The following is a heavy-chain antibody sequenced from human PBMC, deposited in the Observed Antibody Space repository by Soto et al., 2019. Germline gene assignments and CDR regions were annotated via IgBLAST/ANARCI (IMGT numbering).Heavy chain of an antibody. Sequence: QVQLVESGGGVVQPGRSLRLSCAASGFTFSSYAMHWVRQAPGKGLEWVAVISYDGSNKYYADSVKGRFTISRDNSINTLYLQMNSLRAEDTAVYYCARAGCDGGSCYTLVGLRYGMDVWGQGTTVTVSS. CDR1: GFTFSSYA. D-gene: IGHD2-15*01. J-gene: IGHJ6*02. CDR3: ARAGCDGGSCYTLVGLRYGMDV. CDR2: ISYDGSNK. V-gene: IGHV3-30-3*01.